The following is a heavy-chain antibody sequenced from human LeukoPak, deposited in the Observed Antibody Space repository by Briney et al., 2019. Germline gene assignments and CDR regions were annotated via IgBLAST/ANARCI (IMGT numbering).Heavy chain of an antibody. J-gene: IGHJ4*02. CDR2: IKQDGSEK. CDR3: ARDRNSDFWSGYYTNYFDY. V-gene: IGHV3-7*01. CDR1: GFTFSSYA. Sequence: PGGSLRLSCAASGFTFSSYAMTWVRQAPGKGLEWVANIKQDGSEKDYVDSVKGRFTISRDNAKNSLYLQMNSLRAEDTAVYFCARDRNSDFWSGYYTNYFDYWGQGTLVTVSS. D-gene: IGHD3-3*01.